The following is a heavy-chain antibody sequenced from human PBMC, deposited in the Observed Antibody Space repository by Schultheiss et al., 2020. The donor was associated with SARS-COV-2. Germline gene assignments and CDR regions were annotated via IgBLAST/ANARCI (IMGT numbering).Heavy chain of an antibody. CDR2: INHSGST. D-gene: IGHD4-17*01. CDR1: GGSFSGYY. J-gene: IGHJ4*02. CDR3: ARTVYGDYFDY. V-gene: IGHV4-34*01. Sequence: SETLSLTCAVYGGSFSGYYWSWIRQPLGKGLEWIGEINHSGSTNYNPSLKSRVTISVDTSKNQFSLKLSSVTAADTAVYYCARTVYGDYFDYWGQGTLVTVSS.